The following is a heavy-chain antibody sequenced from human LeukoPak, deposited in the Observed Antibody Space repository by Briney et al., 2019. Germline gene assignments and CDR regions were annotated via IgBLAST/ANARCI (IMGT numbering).Heavy chain of an antibody. Sequence: EASVKVSCKASGGTFSSYAISWVRQAPGQGLEWMGGIIPIFGTANYAQKFQGRVTITADESTSTAYMELSSLRSEDTAVYYCASMSRDGYNRAPRYWGQGTLVTVSS. CDR1: GGTFSSYA. CDR2: IIPIFGTA. V-gene: IGHV1-69*13. D-gene: IGHD5-24*01. CDR3: ASMSRDGYNRAPRY. J-gene: IGHJ4*02.